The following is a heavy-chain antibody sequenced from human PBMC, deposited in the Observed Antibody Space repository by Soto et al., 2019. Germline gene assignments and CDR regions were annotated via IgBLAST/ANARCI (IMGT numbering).Heavy chain of an antibody. CDR2: IRSKANSYAT. D-gene: IGHD3-3*02. CDR3: TRQRVGFLEWLAYYGMDV. J-gene: IGHJ6*02. Sequence: GGSLRLSCAASGFTFSGSAMHWVRQASGKGLEWVGRIRSKANSYATAYAASVKGRFTISRDDSKNTAYLQMNSLKTEDTAVYYCTRQRVGFLEWLAYYGMDVWGQGTTVTVSS. V-gene: IGHV3-73*01. CDR1: GFTFSGSA.